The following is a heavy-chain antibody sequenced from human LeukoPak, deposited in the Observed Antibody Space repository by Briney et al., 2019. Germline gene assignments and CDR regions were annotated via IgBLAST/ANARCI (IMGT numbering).Heavy chain of an antibody. J-gene: IGHJ4*02. V-gene: IGHV4-39*07. CDR2: IYYSGST. CDR1: GGSISSSSYY. Sequence: SETLSLTCTVSGGSISSSSYYWGWIRQPPGKGLEWIGSIYYSGSTNYNPSLKSRVTISVDTSKNQFSLKLSSVTAADTAVYYCASLRYYYDSSGYQGYYFDYWGQGTLVTVSS. CDR3: ASLRYYYDSSGYQGYYFDY. D-gene: IGHD3-22*01.